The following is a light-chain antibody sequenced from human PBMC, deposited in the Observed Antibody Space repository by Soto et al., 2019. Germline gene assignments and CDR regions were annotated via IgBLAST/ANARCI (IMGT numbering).Light chain of an antibody. Sequence: EIVMTQSPATLSVSPGERATLSCRASQSVSSKLAWFQQKPGQAPSLLIYGVSTRATGVPVRFSGSGSGTEFTLTINSLQSEYFAVYCCQQYNSSPHTFGPGTKLEIK. CDR1: QSVSSK. J-gene: IGKJ2*01. CDR2: GVS. V-gene: IGKV3-15*01. CDR3: QQYNSSPHT.